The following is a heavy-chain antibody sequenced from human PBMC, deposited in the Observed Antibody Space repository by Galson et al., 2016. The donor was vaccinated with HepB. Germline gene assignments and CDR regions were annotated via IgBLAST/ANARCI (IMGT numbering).Heavy chain of an antibody. CDR2: IWYDGSNK. CDR3: ARDGSAYLADYYYYGMAV. V-gene: IGHV3-33*01. Sequence: RLSCAASAFIFKNYGMHWVRQAPGRGLEWVAVIWYDGSNKYYADSVKGRFTISRDNSKTTLYLQMDSLRVEDTAVYYCARDGSAYLADYYYYGMAVWGRGTTVTVSS. J-gene: IGHJ6*02. D-gene: IGHD3-3*02. CDR1: AFIFKNYG.